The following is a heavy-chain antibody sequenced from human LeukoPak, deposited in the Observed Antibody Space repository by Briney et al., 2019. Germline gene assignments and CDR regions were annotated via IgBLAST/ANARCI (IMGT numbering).Heavy chain of an antibody. CDR2: INHSGST. J-gene: IGHJ3*02. CDR3: ASTDTNGGAFDI. V-gene: IGHV4-34*01. Sequence: PSETLSLTCAAYGGSFSGYYWSWIRQPPGKGLEWIGEINHSGSTNYNPSLKSRVTISVDTSKNQFYLNLSSVTAADTAVYYCASTDTNGGAFDIWGQGTVVTVSS. CDR1: GGSFSGYY. D-gene: IGHD2-8*01.